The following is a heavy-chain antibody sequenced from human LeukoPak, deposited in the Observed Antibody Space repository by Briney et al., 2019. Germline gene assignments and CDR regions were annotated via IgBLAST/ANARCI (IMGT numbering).Heavy chain of an antibody. J-gene: IGHJ4*02. V-gene: IGHV1-24*01. D-gene: IGHD6-19*01. CDR3: AALNSSPVSSGWRGGFDY. CDR1: GYTLTELS. Sequence: GASVKVSCKVSGYTLTELSMHWVRQAPGKGLEWMGGFHPEDGETIYAQKFQGRVTMTEDTSTDTAYMELSSLRSEDTAVYYCAALNSSPVSSGWRGGFDYWGQGTLVTVSS. CDR2: FHPEDGET.